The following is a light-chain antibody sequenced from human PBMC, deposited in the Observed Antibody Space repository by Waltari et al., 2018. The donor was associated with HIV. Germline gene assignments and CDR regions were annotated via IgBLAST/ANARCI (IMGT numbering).Light chain of an antibody. Sequence: DIQMTQSPSSLSASVADRVIIICRASQNIGNYLNWYRQKPGKAPNLLIYGASSLQSGVPSRFSGVGSGTTFILTISSLQPEDFATDFCQQSFNTPSTFGQGTKLEIK. CDR1: QNIGNY. CDR2: GAS. V-gene: IGKV1-39*01. CDR3: QQSFNTPST. J-gene: IGKJ2*01.